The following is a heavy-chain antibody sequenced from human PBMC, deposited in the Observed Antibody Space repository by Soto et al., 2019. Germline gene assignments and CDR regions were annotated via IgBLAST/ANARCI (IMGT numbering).Heavy chain of an antibody. Sequence: GASVKVSCKASGYTFTGYYMHWVRQAPGQGLEWMGWINPNSGGTNYAQKFQGWVTMTRDTSISTAYMELSRLRSDDTAVYYCARDRVVVVAATPEEIHQTYYYGMDVWGQGTTVTVSS. CDR2: INPNSGGT. V-gene: IGHV1-2*04. CDR3: ARDRVVVVAATPEEIHQTYYYGMDV. CDR1: GYTFTGYY. J-gene: IGHJ6*02. D-gene: IGHD2-15*01.